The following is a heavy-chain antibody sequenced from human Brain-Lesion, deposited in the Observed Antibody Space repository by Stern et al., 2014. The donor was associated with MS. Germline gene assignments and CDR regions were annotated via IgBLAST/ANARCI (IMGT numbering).Heavy chain of an antibody. CDR2: IKEDGPEK. D-gene: IGHD3-3*01. J-gene: IGHJ6*02. CDR3: ARVYNTIYGIVTQRGSGMDV. CDR1: GFTFGNYW. V-gene: IGHV3-7*01. Sequence: VQLVQSGGGLVQPGGSLTISCTAAGFTFGNYWMTWVRQAPGKGREGVATIKEDGPEKNYGDSVKGRFTISRDNARNSLYLQMNSLRVEDTALYYCARVYNTIYGIVTQRGSGMDVWGQGTTVIVSS.